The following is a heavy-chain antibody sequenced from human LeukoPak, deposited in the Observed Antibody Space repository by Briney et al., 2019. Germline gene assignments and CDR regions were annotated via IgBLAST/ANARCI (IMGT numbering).Heavy chain of an antibody. Sequence: ASVKVSCKASGYTFTGHDINWVRQATGQGLEWMGWMNPNTGDTVSAQKFQGRLTMTRSTSISTAYMELSRLRSDDTAVYYCARAMTLRFLEWPIWGQGTMVTVSS. J-gene: IGHJ3*02. V-gene: IGHV1-8*01. CDR3: ARAMTLRFLEWPI. D-gene: IGHD3-3*01. CDR1: GYTFTGHD. CDR2: MNPNTGDT.